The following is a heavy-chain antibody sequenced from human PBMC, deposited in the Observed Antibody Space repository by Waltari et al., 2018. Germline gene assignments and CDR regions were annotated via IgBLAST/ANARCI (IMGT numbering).Heavy chain of an antibody. J-gene: IGHJ4*02. V-gene: IGHV3-21*01. Sequence: EVQLVESGGGLVKPGGSLRLSCAASGFTFSSYSMNWVRQAPGKGLEWVSSISSSSSYIYYADSVKGRFTIYRDNAKNSLYLQMNSLRAEDTAVYYCARDLGLFSTPMGDYWGQGTLVTVSS. CDR2: ISSSSSYI. CDR3: ARDLGLFSTPMGDY. CDR1: GFTFSSYS. D-gene: IGHD3-10*02.